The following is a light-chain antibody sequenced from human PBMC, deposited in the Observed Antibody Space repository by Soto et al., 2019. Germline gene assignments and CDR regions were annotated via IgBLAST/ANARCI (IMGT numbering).Light chain of an antibody. CDR2: DAS. V-gene: IGKV3-11*01. CDR3: QQRSNWTPT. CDR1: LSVSVY. Sequence: VVLTQSPATLSLSPGERATLSCRTSLSVSVYLEWYPQKPGQAPRVLISDASNRETGIPARFSGSGAGTEFTLTITSLEPEDFEVYYCQQRSNWTPTFGQGTKVDIK. J-gene: IGKJ1*01.